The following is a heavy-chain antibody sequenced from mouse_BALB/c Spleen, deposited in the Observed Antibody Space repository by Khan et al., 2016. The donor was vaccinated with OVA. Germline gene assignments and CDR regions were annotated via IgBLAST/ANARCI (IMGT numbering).Heavy chain of an antibody. CDR3: ATSYYYGYYFDY. V-gene: IGHV5-17*02. CDR1: GFTFSSYG. J-gene: IGHJ2*01. Sequence: EVHLVESGGSLVQPGGSRKLSCAASGFTFSSYGMHWVRQAPEKGLEWVAYISGDSSTIYYADTVKGRFTISRDNPKNTLFLQMTSLMSEDTAMYYCATSYYYGYYFDYWGPGTTLTVSS. D-gene: IGHD1-1*01. CDR2: ISGDSSTI.